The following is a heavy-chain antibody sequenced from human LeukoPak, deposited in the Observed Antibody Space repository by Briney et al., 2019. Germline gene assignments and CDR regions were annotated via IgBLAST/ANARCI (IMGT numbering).Heavy chain of an antibody. CDR2: IGPTGDT. CDR1: GFTFSSSD. CDR3: ARAVPMARGVNYYDY. D-gene: IGHD3-10*01. Sequence: GGSLRLSCAASGFTFSSSDMHWVRQATGKGLEWVSAIGPTGDTYYPGSVKGRFTISRENARNSLYLQMNSLRAGDTAVYYCARAVPMARGVNYYDYWGQGTLVIVSS. J-gene: IGHJ4*02. V-gene: IGHV3-13*01.